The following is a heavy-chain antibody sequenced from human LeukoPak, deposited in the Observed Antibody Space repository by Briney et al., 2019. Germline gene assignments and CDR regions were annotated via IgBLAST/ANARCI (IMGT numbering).Heavy chain of an antibody. CDR3: ARGTVGDFDY. CDR2: IIVSSSYI. CDR1: GFTFSSYS. J-gene: IGHJ4*02. D-gene: IGHD2-21*01. V-gene: IGHV3-21*01. Sequence: GGSLRLSCAASGFTFSSYSMNWVRQAPGKGLEWVSSIIVSSSYIYYADSVKGRFTISRDNAKNSLYLQMNSLRAEDTAVYYCARGTVGDFDYWGQGTLVSVSS.